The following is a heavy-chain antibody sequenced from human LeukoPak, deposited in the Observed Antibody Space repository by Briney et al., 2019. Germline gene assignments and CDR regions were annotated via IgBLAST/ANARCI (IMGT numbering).Heavy chain of an antibody. Sequence: GGSLRLSCAASGFTFSSYEMNWVRQAPGKGLEWVSYISSSGSTIYYADSVKGRFTISRDNAKNSLYLQMNSLRAEDTAAYYCARVITPYGMDVWGQGTTVTVSS. D-gene: IGHD3-22*01. CDR3: ARVITPYGMDV. CDR2: ISSSGSTI. CDR1: GFTFSSYE. V-gene: IGHV3-48*03. J-gene: IGHJ6*02.